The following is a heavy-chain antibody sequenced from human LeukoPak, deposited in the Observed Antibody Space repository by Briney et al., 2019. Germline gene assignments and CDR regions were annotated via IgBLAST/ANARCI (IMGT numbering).Heavy chain of an antibody. D-gene: IGHD6-13*01. V-gene: IGHV5-51*01. Sequence: KRGESLKISCKGSGYSFTSYWIGWVRQMPGKGLEWMGIIYPVDYDTRYNPSFQGQVTISADKSISTAYLQWSSLKASDTAIYYCARQDDIAAAGRIDSWGQGTLVTVSA. CDR2: IYPVDYDT. CDR3: ARQDDIAAAGRIDS. CDR1: GYSFTSYW. J-gene: IGHJ4*02.